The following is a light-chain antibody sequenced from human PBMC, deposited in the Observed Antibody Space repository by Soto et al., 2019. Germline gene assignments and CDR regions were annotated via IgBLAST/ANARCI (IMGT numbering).Light chain of an antibody. CDR2: AAT. J-gene: IGKJ1*01. CDR3: HQIHTTPWT. Sequence: DIQMTQSPSSLSASVGDRVTITCRASQRITTYLNWYQQRPGKAPSLLIYAATYLRSGVTSRFSGSGSGTEFTLTIDGLPPDDFATYLCHQIHTTPWTFGQGTKVEIK. CDR1: QRITTY. V-gene: IGKV1-39*01.